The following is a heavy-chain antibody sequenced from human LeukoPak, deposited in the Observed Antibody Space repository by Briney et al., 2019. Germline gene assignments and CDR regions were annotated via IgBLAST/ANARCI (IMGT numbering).Heavy chain of an antibody. CDR2: IIPILGIA. J-gene: IGHJ5*02. CDR3: ALGVPKGYWFDP. CDR1: GGTFSSYA. V-gene: IGHV1-69*04. D-gene: IGHD3-10*01. Sequence: SVKVSCKASGGTFSSYAISWVRQAPGQGLEWMGRIIPILGIANYAQKFQGRVTITADKSTSTAYMELSSLRSEDTAVYYCALGVPKGYWFDPWGQGTLVTVSS.